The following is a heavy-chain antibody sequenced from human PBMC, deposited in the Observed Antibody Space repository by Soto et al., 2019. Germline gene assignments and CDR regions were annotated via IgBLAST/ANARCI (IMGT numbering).Heavy chain of an antibody. V-gene: IGHV1-18*04. CDR2: ISAYNGNT. D-gene: IGHD6-13*01. CDR1: GYTFTSYV. Sequence: GASVKVSCKASGYTFTSYVISWVRQAPGQGLEWMGWISAYNGNTNYAQKLQGRVTMTTDTSTSTAYTGLRSLRSDDTAVYYCARDRIIRIAALERGNYYYGMDVWGQGTTVTVSS. CDR3: ARDRIIRIAALERGNYYYGMDV. J-gene: IGHJ6*02.